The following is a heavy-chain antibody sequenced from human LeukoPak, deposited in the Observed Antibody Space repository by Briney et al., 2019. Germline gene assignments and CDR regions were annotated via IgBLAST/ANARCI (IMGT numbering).Heavy chain of an antibody. V-gene: IGHV3-9*01. CDR3: ARGADSGYSSDN. CDR2: ISWNSGSI. J-gene: IGHJ4*02. Sequence: GGSLRLSCAACGFTFDDYAMHWVRQAPGKGLEWVSGISWNSGSIGYADSVKGRFTISRDNAKNTLYLQMNSLRAEDTAVYYCARGADSGYSSDNWGQGTLVSVSS. D-gene: IGHD3-9*01. CDR1: GFTFDDYA.